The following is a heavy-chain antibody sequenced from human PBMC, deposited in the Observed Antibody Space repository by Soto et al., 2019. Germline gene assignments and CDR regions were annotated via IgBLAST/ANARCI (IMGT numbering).Heavy chain of an antibody. CDR3: ARVSSSIVVVPDYGMDV. CDR2: ISGKNGNT. V-gene: IGHV1-18*04. CDR1: GYTFISHG. D-gene: IGHD2-15*01. Sequence: QVQLVQSGVEVKKPGASVKVSCKASGYTFISHGISWVRQAPGQGLEWMGWISGKNGNTNYAQKLQGRVTSTTDTSTSTAYMELRSLRSDDTAVYYCARVSSSIVVVPDYGMDVWGQGTTVTVSS. J-gene: IGHJ6*02.